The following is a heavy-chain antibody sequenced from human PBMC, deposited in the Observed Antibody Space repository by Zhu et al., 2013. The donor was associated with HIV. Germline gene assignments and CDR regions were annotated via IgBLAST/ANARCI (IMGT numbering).Heavy chain of an antibody. CDR2: INTGNGHT. CDR1: GYTFTSYA. D-gene: IGHD3-3*01. J-gene: IGHJ4*02. Sequence: QVQLVQSGAELKKPGASVKVSCKASGYTFTSYAMQWVRQAPGQRLEYMGWINTGNGHTKYSQKFQGRLTLTRDASATTAYMELSSLRSEDTAVYYCAKGITAFGVLSEIWGQGTLVTVSS. CDR3: AKGITAFGVLSEI. V-gene: IGHV1-3*04.